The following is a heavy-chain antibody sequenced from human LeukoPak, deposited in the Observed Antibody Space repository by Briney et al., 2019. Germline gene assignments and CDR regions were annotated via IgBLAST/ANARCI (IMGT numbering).Heavy chain of an antibody. CDR1: GFTFSSYS. CDR3: ARFATYGSGTYAFDY. CDR2: ISSSSSYI. Sequence: GGSLRPSCAASGFTFSSYSMNWVRQAPGKGLEWVSSISSSSSYIYYADSVKGRFTISRDNAKNSLYLQMNSLRAEDTAVYYCARFATYGSGTYAFDYWAREPWSPSPQ. J-gene: IGHJ4*02. V-gene: IGHV3-21*01. D-gene: IGHD3-10*01.